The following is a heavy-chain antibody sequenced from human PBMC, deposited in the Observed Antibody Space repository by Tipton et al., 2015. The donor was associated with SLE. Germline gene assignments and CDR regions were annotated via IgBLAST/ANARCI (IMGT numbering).Heavy chain of an antibody. D-gene: IGHD7-27*01. CDR1: GASFSGYY. J-gene: IGHJ4*02. CDR3: ARGSGNWGIDY. Sequence: LRLSCAVYGASFSGYYWSWIRQPPGKGLEWIGEINHSGSTNYNPSLKSRVTISVDTSKNQFSLRLNSVTAADTAVYYCARGSGNWGIDYWGQGTLVTVSS. CDR2: INHSGST. V-gene: IGHV4-34*01.